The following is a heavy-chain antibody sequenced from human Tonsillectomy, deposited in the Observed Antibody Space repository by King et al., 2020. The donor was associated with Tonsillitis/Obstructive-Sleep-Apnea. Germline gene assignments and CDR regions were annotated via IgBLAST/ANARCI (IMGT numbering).Heavy chain of an antibody. CDR1: GFTFSNYD. D-gene: IGHD2-15*01. V-gene: IGHV3-13*04. J-gene: IGHJ4*02. CDR2: CGTAGAP. Sequence: VQLVESGGGLVQPGGSLRLSCAASGFTFSNYDMHWVRQATGKGLEWVSACGTAGAPYYPGLLNGRFTLSRENAKNSLYLKMNSLRAGDTAVYYCARGKCSGGSCYYFDYWGQGTLVTVSS. CDR3: ARGKCSGGSCYYFDY.